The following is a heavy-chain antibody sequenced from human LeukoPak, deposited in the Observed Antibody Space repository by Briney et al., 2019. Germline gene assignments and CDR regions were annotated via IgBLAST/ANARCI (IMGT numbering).Heavy chain of an antibody. CDR2: INHSGST. J-gene: IGHJ4*02. V-gene: IGHV4-34*01. CDR3: ARGGGRIDSSGYGYFDY. CDR1: GGSFSAYY. Sequence: PSETLSLTCAVYGGSFSAYYWSWIRQPPGKGLEWIGEINHSGSTNYNPSLKSRVTISVDTSKNQFSLKLNSVTAADTAVYYCARGGGRIDSSGYGYFDYWGQGTLVTVSS. D-gene: IGHD3-22*01.